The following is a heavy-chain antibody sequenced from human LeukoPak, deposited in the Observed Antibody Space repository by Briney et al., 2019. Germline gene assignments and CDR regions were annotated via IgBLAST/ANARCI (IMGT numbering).Heavy chain of an antibody. CDR3: AKDGGGYYPYYYYYMDV. CDR1: GFTFSSYG. Sequence: GGSLRLSCAASGFTFSSYGMHWVRQAPGKGLVWVSRINSDGINTSYADSVKGRFTISRDNAKNTLNLQMNSLRAEDTAVYYCAKDGGGYYPYYYYYMDVWGKGTTVTISS. V-gene: IGHV3-74*01. J-gene: IGHJ6*03. D-gene: IGHD3-22*01. CDR2: INSDGINT.